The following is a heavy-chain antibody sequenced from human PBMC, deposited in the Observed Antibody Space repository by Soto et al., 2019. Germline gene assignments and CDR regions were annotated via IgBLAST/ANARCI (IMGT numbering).Heavy chain of an antibody. CDR1: GFTFSDYY. CDR2: ISSNGGTI. Sequence: GGSLRLSCAASGFTFSDYYMSWIRQAPGKGLEWVSYISSNGGTIYYADSVKGRFTISRDNANNSLFLQVNSLRAEDTAVYYCARLEMIRGVLGFDPWGQGTLVTVSS. V-gene: IGHV3-11*01. D-gene: IGHD3-10*01. J-gene: IGHJ5*02. CDR3: ARLEMIRGVLGFDP.